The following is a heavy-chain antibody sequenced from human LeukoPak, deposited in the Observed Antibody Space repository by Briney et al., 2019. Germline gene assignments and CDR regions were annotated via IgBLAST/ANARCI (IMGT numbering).Heavy chain of an antibody. V-gene: IGHV3-23*01. CDR3: ARMRSYYTGFDY. Sequence: GGSLRLSCAASGFTFSSYGMSWARQAPGKGLEWVSAISGSGGSTYYADSVKGRFTISRDNSKNTLYLQMNSLRAEDTAVYYCARMRSYYTGFDYWGQGTLVTVSS. J-gene: IGHJ4*02. D-gene: IGHD1-26*01. CDR1: GFTFSSYG. CDR2: ISGSGGST.